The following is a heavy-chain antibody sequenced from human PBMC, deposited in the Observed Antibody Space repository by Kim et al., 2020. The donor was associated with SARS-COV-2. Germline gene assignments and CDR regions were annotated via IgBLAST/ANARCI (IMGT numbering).Heavy chain of an antibody. CDR1: GGSISSYY. CDR3: AKGTGNWGSFDY. D-gene: IGHD7-27*01. V-gene: IGHV4-59*01. J-gene: IGHJ4*02. CDR2: IYYSGST. Sequence: SQTLSLTCTVSGGSISSYYWSWIRQPPGKGLEWIGYIYYSGSTNYNPSLKSRVTISVDTSKNQFSLKLSSVTAADTAVYYCAKGTGNWGSFDYWGQGTLVTVSS.